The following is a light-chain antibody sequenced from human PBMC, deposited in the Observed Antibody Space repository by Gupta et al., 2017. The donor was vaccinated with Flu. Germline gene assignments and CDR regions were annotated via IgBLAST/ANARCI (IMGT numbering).Light chain of an antibody. J-gene: IGLJ1*01. CDR3: QVWDSRRDHYV. CDR2: DDS. V-gene: IGLV3-21*02. CDR1: DIGDKS. Sequence: SYVLTQPPSVSVAPGQTATITCGGVDIGDKSVHWYQQKPGQAPVLVVFDDSARPSGTPERISGSNSGNTATLTISSVEAGDEADYVCQVWDSRRDHYVFASGTKVTVL.